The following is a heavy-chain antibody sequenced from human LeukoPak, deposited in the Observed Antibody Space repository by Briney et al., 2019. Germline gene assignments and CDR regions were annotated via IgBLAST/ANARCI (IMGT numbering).Heavy chain of an antibody. D-gene: IGHD3-3*01. CDR2: IYHSGST. J-gene: IGHJ5*02. V-gene: IGHV4-38-2*02. CDR3: ASTNYDFWSGYSYNWFDP. Sequence: SEILSLTCTVSGYSVSSGYYWGWIRQPPGKGLEWIGSIYHSGSTYYNPSLKSRVTISVDTSKNQFSLKLSSVTAADTAVYYCASTNYDFWSGYSYNWFDPWGQGTLVTVSS. CDR1: GYSVSSGYY.